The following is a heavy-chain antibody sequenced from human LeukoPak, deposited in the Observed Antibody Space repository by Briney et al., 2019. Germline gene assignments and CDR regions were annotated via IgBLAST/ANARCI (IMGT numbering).Heavy chain of an antibody. CDR3: ARGYGDYAWFDP. Sequence: GASVKVSCKASGYTFTSYAMHWVRQAPGQRLEWMGWINAGNGNTKYSQKFQGRVTITRDTSASTAYMEVSSLRSEDTAVYYCARGYGDYAWFDPWGQGTLVTVSS. CDR1: GYTFTSYA. J-gene: IGHJ5*02. D-gene: IGHD4-17*01. CDR2: INAGNGNT. V-gene: IGHV1-3*01.